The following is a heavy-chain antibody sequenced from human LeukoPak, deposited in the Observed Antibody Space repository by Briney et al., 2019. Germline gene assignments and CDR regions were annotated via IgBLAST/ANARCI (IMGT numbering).Heavy chain of an antibody. D-gene: IGHD1-1*01. CDR2: IYTTGST. V-gene: IGHV4-4*07. CDR1: GDSLSNYY. CDR3: ARQAWNDLSNAFDI. J-gene: IGHJ3*02. Sequence: PSETLSLTCTVSGDSLSNYYWSWIRQSAGKGLEWIGRIYTTGSTNYNPSLKSRVTMSIDTSKNQFSLRLTSVTAADTAIYYCARQAWNDLSNAFDIWGQGTMVTVSS.